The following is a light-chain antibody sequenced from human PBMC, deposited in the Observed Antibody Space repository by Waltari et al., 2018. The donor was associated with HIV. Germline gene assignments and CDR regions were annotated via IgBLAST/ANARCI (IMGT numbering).Light chain of an antibody. CDR3: GSYTSSSTWV. Sequence: QSALTQPPSVSGSPGQSVTISCTGTSSDVGSYNRVSWYQQPPGTAPTLMIYEVSNRPAGVPDRFSGSKSGNTASLTISGLQAEDEADYYCGSYTSSSTWVFGGGTKLTVL. CDR2: EVS. CDR1: SSDVGSYNR. J-gene: IGLJ3*02. V-gene: IGLV2-18*02.